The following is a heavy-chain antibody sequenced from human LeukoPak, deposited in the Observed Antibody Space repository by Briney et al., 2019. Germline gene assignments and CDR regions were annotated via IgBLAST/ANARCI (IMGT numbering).Heavy chain of an antibody. J-gene: IGHJ6*03. CDR2: IRYDGSNK. CDR1: GFTFNTYG. CDR3: AREATIPTDDYGDYVDWGYYYMDV. Sequence: PGGSLRLSCAASGFTFNTYGMHWVRQAPGKGLEWVAFIRYDGSNKHYADSVKGRFTISRDNAKNSLYLQMNSLRAEDTAVYCCAREATIPTDDYGDYVDWGYYYMDVWGKGTTVTVSS. D-gene: IGHD4-17*01. V-gene: IGHV3-30*02.